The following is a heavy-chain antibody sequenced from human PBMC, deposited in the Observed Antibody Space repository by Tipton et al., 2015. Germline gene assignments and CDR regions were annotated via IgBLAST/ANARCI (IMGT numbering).Heavy chain of an antibody. D-gene: IGHD2-15*01. CDR1: GGSFNIYY. V-gene: IGHV4-34*01. J-gene: IGHJ5*02. CDR3: MRHIVVGSNNYFDP. Sequence: TLSLTCAVHGGSFNIYYWSWIRQSPGKGLEWIGEINDSGSTYYNPSLKSRVTISVDTSKKQFSLRLSSVTAADTALYYCMRHIVVGSNNYFDPWGQGLLVTVSS. CDR2: INDSGST.